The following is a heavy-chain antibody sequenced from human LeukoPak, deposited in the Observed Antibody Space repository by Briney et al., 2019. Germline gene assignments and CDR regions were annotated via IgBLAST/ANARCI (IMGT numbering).Heavy chain of an antibody. D-gene: IGHD2-15*01. Sequence: ASVKVSCKASGYTFTSYGISWVRQAPGQALEWMGWISAYNGNTNYAQKLQGRVTMTTDTSTSTAYMELRSLRSDDTAVYYCARGAGYCSGGSCYKNWFDPWGQGTLVTVSS. CDR3: ARGAGYCSGGSCYKNWFDP. CDR1: GYTFTSYG. CDR2: ISAYNGNT. J-gene: IGHJ5*02. V-gene: IGHV1-18*01.